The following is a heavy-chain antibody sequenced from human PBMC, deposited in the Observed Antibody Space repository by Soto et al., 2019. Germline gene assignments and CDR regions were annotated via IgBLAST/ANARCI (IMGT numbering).Heavy chain of an antibody. CDR1: GGSISSGGYY. CDR2: IYYSGST. CDR3: ARGVDTAMVLSYYLEY. Sequence: SETLSLTCTVSGGSISSGGYYLSWIRQHPGKGLEWIGYIYYSGSTYYNPSRKSRVTISVDTSKNQFSLKLSSVTAADTAVYYRARGVDTAMVLSYYLEYWGQGTMVAVSS. J-gene: IGHJ4*02. V-gene: IGHV4-31*03. D-gene: IGHD5-18*01.